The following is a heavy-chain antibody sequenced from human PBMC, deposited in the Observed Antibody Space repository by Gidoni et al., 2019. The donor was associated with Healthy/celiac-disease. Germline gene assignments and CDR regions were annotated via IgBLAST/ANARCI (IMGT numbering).Heavy chain of an antibody. D-gene: IGHD6-13*01. CDR1: GRSISSGDYY. CDR2: IYYSGST. V-gene: IGHV4-30-4*01. J-gene: IGHJ4*02. CDR3: ARDHARKGAAAGLDY. Sequence: QVQLQESGPGLVKPSQTLSLTCTVSGRSISSGDYYWSWIRQPPGKGLEWIGYIYYSGSTYYNPSLKSRVTISVDTSKNQFSLKLSSVTAADTAVYYCARDHARKGAAAGLDYWGQGTLVTVSS.